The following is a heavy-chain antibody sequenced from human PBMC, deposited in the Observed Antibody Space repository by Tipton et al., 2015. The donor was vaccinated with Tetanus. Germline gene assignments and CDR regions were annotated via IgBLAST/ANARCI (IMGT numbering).Heavy chain of an antibody. CDR3: ARGAGGGRRINGPAGIDY. V-gene: IGHV1-46*01. D-gene: IGHD1-20*01. Sequence: QLVQSGAEVKKPGASVKVSCKASGYTLTSYHMHWVRQAPGQGLEWMGIINPIGGSTSYAQKFQGRITMTGDTSTSTGYMDLKSLESEDTAVYYCARGAGGGRRINGPAGIDYWGQGTLVTVSS. CDR1: GYTLTSYH. CDR2: INPIGGST. J-gene: IGHJ4*02.